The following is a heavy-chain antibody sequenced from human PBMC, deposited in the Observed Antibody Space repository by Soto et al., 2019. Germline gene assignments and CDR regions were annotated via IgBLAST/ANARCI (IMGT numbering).Heavy chain of an antibody. CDR1: GFTFTSFA. J-gene: IGHJ4*02. Sequence: VQLLESGGGLVQPGGSLRLSCAASGFTFTSFAMAWVRQAPGKGLEWVSGISATGGSTHYADSVKGRFTISRDNSRNTVYLQMNSLRAEDTAVYYCAKGGAYCGGDCTRAYWGQGTLVTVSS. CDR3: AKGGAYCGGDCTRAY. V-gene: IGHV3-23*01. CDR2: ISATGGST. D-gene: IGHD2-21*02.